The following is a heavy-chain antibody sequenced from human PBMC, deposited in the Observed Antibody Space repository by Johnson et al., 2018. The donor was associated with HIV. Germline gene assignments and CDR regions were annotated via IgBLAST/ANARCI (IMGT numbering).Heavy chain of an antibody. CDR1: GFTFSSYG. Sequence: QVQLVESGGGLIQPGGSLRLSCAASGFTFSSYGMHWVRQAPGKGLEWVSFIYDGGTTYYADSVKGRFTISRDNSKNTLYLQMNSLKTEDTAVYYCTTEKGYCNPTCNGVAFDLWGQGTMVTVSS. CDR3: TTEKGYCNPTCNGVAFDL. CDR2: IYDGGTT. D-gene: IGHD2-15*01. J-gene: IGHJ3*01. V-gene: IGHV3-NL1*01.